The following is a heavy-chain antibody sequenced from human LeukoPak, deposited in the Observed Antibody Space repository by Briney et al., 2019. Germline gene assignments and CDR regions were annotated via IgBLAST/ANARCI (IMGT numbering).Heavy chain of an antibody. CDR3: ARVAAAGYYFDY. CDR1: GFTFSDYY. V-gene: IGHV3-11*03. D-gene: IGHD6-13*01. J-gene: IGHJ4*02. CDR2: ISSSSSYI. Sequence: GGSLRLSCAASGFTFSDYYMTWIRQAPGKGLEWVSYISSSSSYINYADSVKGRFTISRDNAKNSLYLQMNSLRAEDTAVYYCARVAAAGYYFDYWGQGTLVTDSS.